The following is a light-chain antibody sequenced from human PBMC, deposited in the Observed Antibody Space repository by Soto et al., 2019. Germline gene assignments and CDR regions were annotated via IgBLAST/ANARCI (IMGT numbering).Light chain of an antibody. J-gene: IGKJ2*01. CDR2: GAT. CDR1: QSISSY. CDR3: QQTYSSPYT. Sequence: DIPMTQSPSSLSASIGDRVTITCRASQSISSYVNWYQHKPGKAPKLVIYGATSLRGGVPSRFSGSESGTDFTLTITNLQPDDYAIYYCQQTYSSPYTFGQGTRLEIE. V-gene: IGKV1-39*01.